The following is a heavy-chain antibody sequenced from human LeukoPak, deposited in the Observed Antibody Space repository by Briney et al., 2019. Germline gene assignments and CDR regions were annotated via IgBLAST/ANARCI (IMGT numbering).Heavy chain of an antibody. CDR2: IIPIFGTA. CDR1: GGTFSSYA. Sequence: SVEVSCKASGGTFSSYAISWVRQAPGQGLEWMGRIIPIFGTANYAQKFQGRVTITTDESTSTAYMELSSLRSEDTAVYYCATLEIFGVVKYNDYWGQGTLVTVSS. V-gene: IGHV1-69*05. D-gene: IGHD3-3*01. CDR3: ATLEIFGVVKYNDY. J-gene: IGHJ4*02.